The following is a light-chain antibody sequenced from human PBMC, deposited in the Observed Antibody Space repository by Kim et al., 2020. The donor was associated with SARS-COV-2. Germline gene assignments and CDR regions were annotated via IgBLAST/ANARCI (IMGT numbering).Light chain of an antibody. Sequence: SPVRSATLSCRASQSVSSNYLAWYQQKPGQPPRLLIYDTSTRATGIPDRFSGSGSGTDYTLTISRLEPDDFVVYYCQQYGSSPLTFGGGTKVDIK. CDR1: QSVSSNY. CDR2: DTS. J-gene: IGKJ4*01. CDR3: QQYGSSPLT. V-gene: IGKV3-20*01.